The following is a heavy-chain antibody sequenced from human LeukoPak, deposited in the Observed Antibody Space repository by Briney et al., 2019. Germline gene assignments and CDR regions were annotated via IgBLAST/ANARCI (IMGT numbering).Heavy chain of an antibody. Sequence: GGSLRLSCAASGFSFSTIYMSWVRQTPGRGLEWVANIKEDGSGEYYVDSVKGRFTISRDNAKNSLYLQMNSLRAEDMAVYYCARGYHYFDCWGQGTLVTVSS. J-gene: IGHJ4*02. D-gene: IGHD2-2*02. V-gene: IGHV3-7*03. CDR1: GFSFSTIY. CDR2: IKEDGSGE. CDR3: ARGYHYFDC.